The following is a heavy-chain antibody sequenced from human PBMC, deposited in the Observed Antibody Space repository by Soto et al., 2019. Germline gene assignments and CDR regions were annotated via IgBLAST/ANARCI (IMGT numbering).Heavy chain of an antibody. CDR2: IYYSGST. Sequence: QVQLQESGPGLVKPSQTLSLTCTVSGGSISSGGYYWSWIRQHPGKGLEWIGYIYYSGSTYYNPSLKSRVTISVDTSKNQFSLKRSSVTDADTAVYYCARVEYSNGVCSPFDYWGQGTLVTVSS. CDR3: ARVEYSNGVCSPFDY. D-gene: IGHD2-8*01. V-gene: IGHV4-31*03. CDR1: GGSISSGGYY. J-gene: IGHJ4*02.